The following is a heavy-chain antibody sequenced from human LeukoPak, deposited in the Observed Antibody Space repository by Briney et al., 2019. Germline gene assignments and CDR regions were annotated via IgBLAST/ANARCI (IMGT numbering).Heavy chain of an antibody. D-gene: IGHD2-15*01. CDR2: ITTSGSTV. CDR3: ARAQYCSGGSCSFDS. J-gene: IGHJ4*02. Sequence: GGSLRLSCVVSGFTFSGHEMNWVRQAPGKGLGWISHITTSGSTVYYADSVKGRFTISRDNAKNSLYLQMNSLRAEDTAVYYCARAQYCSGGSCSFDSWGQGTLVTVSS. V-gene: IGHV3-48*03. CDR1: GFTFSGHE.